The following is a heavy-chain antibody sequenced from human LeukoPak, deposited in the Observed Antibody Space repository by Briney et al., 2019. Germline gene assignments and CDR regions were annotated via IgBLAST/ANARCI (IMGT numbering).Heavy chain of an antibody. J-gene: IGHJ6*03. Sequence: GASVKVSCRASGGTFSSYAISWVRQAPGQGLEWMGGIIPIFGTANYAQKFQGRVTITADESTSTAYMELSSLRSEDTAVYYCAGHYHFEYSSSSCWSDCYYYMDVWGKGTTVTVSS. CDR3: AGHYHFEYSSSSCWSDCYYYMDV. V-gene: IGHV1-69*13. CDR2: IIPIFGTA. CDR1: GGTFSSYA. D-gene: IGHD6-6*01.